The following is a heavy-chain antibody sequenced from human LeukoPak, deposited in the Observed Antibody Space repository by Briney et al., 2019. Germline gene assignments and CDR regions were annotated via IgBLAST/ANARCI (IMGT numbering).Heavy chain of an antibody. D-gene: IGHD2-21*02. CDR1: GYSFTSYW. V-gene: IGHV5-51*06. CDR2: IYPGDSDT. J-gene: IGHJ3*02. CDR3: ARIVVVTAIFDAFDI. Sequence: GESLKISCKGSGYSFTSYWIGWVRQMPGKGLEWMGIIYPGDSDTRYSPSFQGQITISVDKSISTAYLQWSSLKASDTAMYYCARIVVVTAIFDAFDIWGQGTMVTVSS.